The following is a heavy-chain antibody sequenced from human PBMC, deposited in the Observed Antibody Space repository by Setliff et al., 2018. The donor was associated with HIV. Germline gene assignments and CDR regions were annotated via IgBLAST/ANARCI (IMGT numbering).Heavy chain of an antibody. D-gene: IGHD6-13*01. V-gene: IGHV1-18*01. CDR2: ISVYNGNT. CDR1: GYTFGDYA. J-gene: IGHJ4*02. Sequence: ASVKVSCKTSGYTFGDYAMNWVRQAPGQGLEWMGWISVYNGNTNYAQKVQGRVTMTTDTSTSTAYMELRSLRSDDTAVYYCARVTPHIAGLGWFYFDYWGQGTLVTVSS. CDR3: ARVTPHIAGLGWFYFDY.